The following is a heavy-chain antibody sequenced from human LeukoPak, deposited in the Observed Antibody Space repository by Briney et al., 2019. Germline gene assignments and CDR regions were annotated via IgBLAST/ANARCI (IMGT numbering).Heavy chain of an antibody. CDR2: IYYSGST. CDR1: GGSISSSSYY. Sequence: SETLSLTCTVSGGSISSSSYYWGWIRQPPGKGLEWIGSIYYSGSTYYNPSLKSRVTISVDTSKNQFSLKLSSVTAADTAVYYCARGVAGSGRMYYFDYWGQGTLVTVSS. V-gene: IGHV4-39*07. J-gene: IGHJ4*02. D-gene: IGHD3-10*01. CDR3: ARGVAGSGRMYYFDY.